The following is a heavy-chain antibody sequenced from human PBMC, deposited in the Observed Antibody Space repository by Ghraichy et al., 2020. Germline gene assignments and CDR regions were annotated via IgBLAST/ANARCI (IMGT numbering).Heavy chain of an antibody. CDR3: ARVLTIFGVVIIPMEFDP. D-gene: IGHD3-3*01. J-gene: IGHJ5*02. CDR2: IYYSGST. Sequence: SETLSLTCTVSGGSVSSGSYYWSWIRQPPGKGLEWIGYIYYSGSTNYNPSLKSRVTISVDTSKNQFSLKLSSVTAADTAVYYCARVLTIFGVVIIPMEFDPWGQGTLVTVSS. CDR1: GGSVSSGSYY. V-gene: IGHV4-61*01.